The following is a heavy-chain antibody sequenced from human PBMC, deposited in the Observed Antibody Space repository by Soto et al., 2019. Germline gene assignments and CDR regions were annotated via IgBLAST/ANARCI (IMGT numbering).Heavy chain of an antibody. D-gene: IGHD7-27*01. CDR1: GFSFSISP. CDR3: ARDPKTSGGQHWAFNYFDS. J-gene: IGHJ4*02. CDR2: ISYDGTNK. Sequence: QVQLVESGGGVVQPGRSLRLSCAASGFSFSISPMHWVRQAPGKGPEWVALISYDGTNKLYADSVKGRFTISRDNSKSTLYLQVDSLRHEDAAVYYCARDPKTSGGQHWAFNYFDSWGQGTLVTVSS. V-gene: IGHV3-30-3*01.